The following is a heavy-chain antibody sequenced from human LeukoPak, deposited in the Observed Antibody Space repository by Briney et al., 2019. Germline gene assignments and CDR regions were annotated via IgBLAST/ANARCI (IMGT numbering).Heavy chain of an antibody. J-gene: IGHJ5*02. CDR1: GFTFSSYW. Sequence: GGSLRLACAGSGFTFSSYWMSWVRQAPGKGLEWVANIKQDGSEKYYVDSVKGRFTISRDNAKNSLYLQMNSLRAEDTAVYYCAREWKEGRLLWFGELVGHWFDPWGQGTLVTVSS. CDR3: AREWKEGRLLWFGELVGHWFDP. CDR2: IKQDGSEK. D-gene: IGHD3-10*01. V-gene: IGHV3-7*01.